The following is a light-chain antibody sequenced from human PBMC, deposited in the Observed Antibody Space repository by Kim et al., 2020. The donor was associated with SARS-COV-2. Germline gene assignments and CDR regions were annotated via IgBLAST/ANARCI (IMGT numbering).Light chain of an antibody. CDR3: QRYNIAPLT. V-gene: IGKV1-27*01. CDR1: QTIYYY. Sequence: DIQMTQSPSSLSASVGDRVTITCRASQTIYYYVAWYQQKPGKVPRLLIYATSTLQSGVPSRFSGSGSGTDFTLTINSLQPEDVATYYCQRYNIAPLTFGGGTKVEIK. CDR2: ATS. J-gene: IGKJ4*01.